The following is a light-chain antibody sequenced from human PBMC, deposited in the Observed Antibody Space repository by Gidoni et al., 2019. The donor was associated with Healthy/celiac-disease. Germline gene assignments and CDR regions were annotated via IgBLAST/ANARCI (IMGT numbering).Light chain of an antibody. CDR2: YSR. CDR1: NIGVKS. V-gene: IGLV3-21*01. Sequence: SYVLTQPPSVHVAPGKTATFTCGGNNIGVKSVPWYQQKPGQAPVMVMYYSRDRPSGIPERFSGSNSGNTATLTISRVDAGDEADFYCQVWDNTNNPGGVVGGGTKLTVL. J-gene: IGLJ2*01. CDR3: QVWDNTNNPGGV.